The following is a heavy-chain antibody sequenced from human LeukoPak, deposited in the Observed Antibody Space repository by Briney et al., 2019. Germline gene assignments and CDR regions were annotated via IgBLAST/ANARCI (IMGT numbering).Heavy chain of an antibody. J-gene: IGHJ5*02. CDR1: GFTFSSYS. V-gene: IGHV3-21*01. Sequence: GGSLRLSCAASGFTFSSYSMNWVRQAPGEGLEWVSSISSSSRYIYYADSVKGRFTISRDNAKNSLSLQMNSLRAEDTAVYYCARGRAYRGGDCYPHWFDPWGQGTLVTVSS. D-gene: IGHD2-21*02. CDR2: ISSSSRYI. CDR3: ARGRAYRGGDCYPHWFDP.